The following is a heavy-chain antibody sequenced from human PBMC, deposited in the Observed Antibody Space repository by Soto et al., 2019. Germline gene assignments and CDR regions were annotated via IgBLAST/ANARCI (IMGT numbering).Heavy chain of an antibody. CDR3: VRDGSKSLRDWFDP. Sequence: TLSLTCNVSGGSISKFYWAWIRKTAGNGLEWMGRVYATGTTDYNPSLRSRVAMSVDISKKTFSLRLRSVTGADSGVYYCVRDGSKSLRDWFDPWGQGILVTVSS. CDR1: GGSISKFY. J-gene: IGHJ5*02. V-gene: IGHV4-4*07. CDR2: VYATGTT.